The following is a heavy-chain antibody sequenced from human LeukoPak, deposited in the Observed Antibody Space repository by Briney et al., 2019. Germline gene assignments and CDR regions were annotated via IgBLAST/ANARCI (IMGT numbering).Heavy chain of an antibody. J-gene: IGHJ4*02. CDR2: INHSGIT. CDR3: ANPARDFADSGAITW. V-gene: IGHV4-34*01. Sequence: PSETLSLTCAVYGGSFSYYYWSWIRQPPGKGLEWIGEINHSGITNYNPSLKSRVTISADTSKNQFSLKLTSVTAADTAVCYCANPARDFADSGAITWWGQGTLVTVSS. CDR1: GGSFSYYY. D-gene: IGHD4-17*01.